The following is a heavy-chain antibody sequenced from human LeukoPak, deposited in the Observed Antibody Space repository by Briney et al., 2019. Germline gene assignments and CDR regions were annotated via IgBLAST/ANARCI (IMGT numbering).Heavy chain of an antibody. J-gene: IGHJ4*02. Sequence: PSETLSLTCTIAGGSISSYYWNWIRQPPGKGLEWIGYIYYTGTTNYNPSPKSRVTTSLDTSKSRFSLKLSSVTAADTAVYYCARSTYVLRYFDWSHWGQGALVTVS. V-gene: IGHV4-59*01. CDR2: IYYTGTT. D-gene: IGHD3-9*01. CDR1: GGSISSYY. CDR3: ARSTYVLRYFDWSH.